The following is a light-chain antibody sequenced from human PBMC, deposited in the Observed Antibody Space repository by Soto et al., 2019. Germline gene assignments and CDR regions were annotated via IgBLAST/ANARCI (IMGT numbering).Light chain of an antibody. Sequence: QSVLTQPPSLSETPGQRVTISCSGSRSNIGGHIVNWYQQLPGMAPKLLMSANNQRSSGVPERFSGSKSGSSASLAISGLQSEDEAAYYCASWDDSLNGLVFCGGTKLTVL. CDR2: ANN. V-gene: IGLV1-44*01. CDR3: ASWDDSLNGLV. J-gene: IGLJ2*01. CDR1: RSNIGGHI.